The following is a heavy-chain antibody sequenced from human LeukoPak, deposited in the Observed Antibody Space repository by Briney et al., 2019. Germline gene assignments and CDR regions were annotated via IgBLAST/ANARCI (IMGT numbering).Heavy chain of an antibody. CDR1: GLSVSTNY. V-gene: IGHV3-53*01. D-gene: IGHD6-19*01. Sequence: PGGSLRLSCAASGLSVSTNYMSWVRQAPGKGLEWVSVIYSAGTTYYADSVKGRFTISRDKSKNTLHLQMNSLRAEDTAVYYCARDEVAVTGAGVFDIWGPGTMVYVSS. CDR3: ARDEVAVTGAGVFDI. J-gene: IGHJ3*02. CDR2: IYSAGTT.